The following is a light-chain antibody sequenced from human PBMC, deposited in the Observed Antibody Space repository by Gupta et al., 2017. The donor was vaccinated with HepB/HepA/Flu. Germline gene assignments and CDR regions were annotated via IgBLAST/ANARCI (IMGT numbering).Light chain of an antibody. V-gene: IGKV3-11*01. Sequence: GLAWSPVTLSLSPGERATLSCRASQGIGSNLAWYQQKPGQAPRLLIYSASKRPTDIAPRFSGSGSGTDFTLTITSLEPEDFALYYCQQRSSWPPFAFGPGTKVDF. J-gene: IGKJ3*01. CDR2: SAS. CDR1: QGIGSN. CDR3: QQRSSWPPFA.